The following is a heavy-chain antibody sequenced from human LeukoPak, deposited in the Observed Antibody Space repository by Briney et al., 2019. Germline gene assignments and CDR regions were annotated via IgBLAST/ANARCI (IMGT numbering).Heavy chain of an antibody. CDR2: TSYRSKGYN. CDR3: ARDGVTKDWGLDY. D-gene: IGHD7-27*01. V-gene: IGHV6-1*01. Sequence: SGPGLVQPSQTLSLTCAISGDSVSSNSAAWNWIRQSPSRGLEWLGRTSYRSKGYNDYAVSVKSRITINPDTSKNQYSLQLNSVTPENTAVYYCARDGVTKDWGLDYWGQGTLVTVSS. CDR1: GDSVSSNSAA. J-gene: IGHJ4*02.